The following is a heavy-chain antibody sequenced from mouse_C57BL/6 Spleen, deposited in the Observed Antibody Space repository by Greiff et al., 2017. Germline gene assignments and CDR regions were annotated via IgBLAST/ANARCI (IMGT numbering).Heavy chain of an antibody. D-gene: IGHD2-4*01. CDR2: IYPRDGST. CDR3: ARVYDYDGDYAMDY. CDR1: GYTFTSYD. V-gene: IGHV1-85*01. J-gene: IGHJ4*01. Sequence: QVQLPPSGPELVKPGASVKLSCKASGYTFTSYDINWVKQRPGQGLEWIGWIYPRDGSTKYNEKFKGKATLTVDTSSSTASMELHSLTSEDSAVYFCARVYDYDGDYAMDYWGQGTSVTVSS.